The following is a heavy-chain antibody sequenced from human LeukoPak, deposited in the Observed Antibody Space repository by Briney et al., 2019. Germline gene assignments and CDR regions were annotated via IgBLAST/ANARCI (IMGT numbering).Heavy chain of an antibody. D-gene: IGHD3-9*01. CDR1: GYTFTNYG. J-gene: IGHJ4*02. CDR2: ISGYNDNT. Sequence: VASVKVSCKASGYTFTNYGISWVRQAPGQGLEWMGWISGYNDNTNYAQKFQGRLTVTTDTSTSTTYMELRSLRSDDTAVYYCARESRDILTGYSLWDWGQGTLVTVSS. V-gene: IGHV1-18*01. CDR3: ARESRDILTGYSLWD.